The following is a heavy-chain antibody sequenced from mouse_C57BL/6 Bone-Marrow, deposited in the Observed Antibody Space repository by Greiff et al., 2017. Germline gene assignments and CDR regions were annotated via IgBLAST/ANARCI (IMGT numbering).Heavy chain of an antibody. V-gene: IGHV1-64*01. Sequence: QVQLKQPGAELVKPGASVKLSCKASGYTFTSYWMHWVKQRPGQGLEWIGMIHPNSGSTNYNEKFKSKATLTVDKSSSTAYMQLSSLTSEGSAVYYCARFVITTTYWGQGTLVTVSA. J-gene: IGHJ3*01. CDR3: ARFVITTTY. D-gene: IGHD1-1*01. CDR2: IHPNSGST. CDR1: GYTFTSYW.